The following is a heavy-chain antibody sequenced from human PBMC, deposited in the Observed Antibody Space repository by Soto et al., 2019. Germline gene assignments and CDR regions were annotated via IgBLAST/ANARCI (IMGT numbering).Heavy chain of an antibody. CDR1: GYTFTGYY. Sequence: ASVKISCEAYGYTFTGYYMHWVRQAPGQGFEWMGIINPSGGSTSYAQKFQGRVTMTRDTSTSTVYMELSSLRSEDTAVYYCAIDYDFWSGHTLVAFDIWGQGTMVTVSS. CDR2: INPSGGST. D-gene: IGHD3-3*01. J-gene: IGHJ3*02. V-gene: IGHV1-46*01. CDR3: AIDYDFWSGHTLVAFDI.